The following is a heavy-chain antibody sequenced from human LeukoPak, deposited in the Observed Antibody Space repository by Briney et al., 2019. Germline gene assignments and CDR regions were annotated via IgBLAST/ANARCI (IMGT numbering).Heavy chain of an antibody. Sequence: PGGSLRLSCAASGFTFSNYGMLWVRQAPGKGLEWVAFIRYDGNNKLYADSMKGRFTISRDNSKNTLYLHINSLRAEDTAVYYCARGYYDFWSGYYSFQVYFDYWGQGTLVTVSS. CDR2: IRYDGNNK. V-gene: IGHV3-30*02. CDR1: GFTFSNYG. CDR3: ARGYYDFWSGYYSFQVYFDY. D-gene: IGHD3-3*01. J-gene: IGHJ4*02.